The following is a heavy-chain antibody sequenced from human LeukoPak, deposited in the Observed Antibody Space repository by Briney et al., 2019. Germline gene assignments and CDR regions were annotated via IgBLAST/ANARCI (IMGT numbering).Heavy chain of an antibody. V-gene: IGHV1-69*05. CDR1: GGTFSSYA. CDR3: ARGAFDYQDYYYMDV. Sequence: SVKVSCKASGGTFSSYAISWVRQAPGQGLEWMGRIIPIFGTANYAQKFQGRVTITTDESTSTAYMELSSLRSEDTAVYYCARGAFDYQDYYYMDVWGKGTTVTVSS. CDR2: IIPIFGTA. D-gene: IGHD5-12*01. J-gene: IGHJ6*03.